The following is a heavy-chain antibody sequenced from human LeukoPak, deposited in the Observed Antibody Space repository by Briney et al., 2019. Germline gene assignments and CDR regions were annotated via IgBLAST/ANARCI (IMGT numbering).Heavy chain of an antibody. CDR1: GFTFSSYG. V-gene: IGHV3-33*01. CDR2: IWYDGSNK. J-gene: IGHJ4*02. Sequence: QPGGSLRLSCAASGFTFSSYGMHWVRQAPGKGLEWVAVIWYDGSNKYYADSVKGRFTISRDNSKNTLYLQMNSLRAEDTAVYYCARESVVPAAIHFDYWGQGTLVTVSS. D-gene: IGHD2-2*01. CDR3: ARESVVPAAIHFDY.